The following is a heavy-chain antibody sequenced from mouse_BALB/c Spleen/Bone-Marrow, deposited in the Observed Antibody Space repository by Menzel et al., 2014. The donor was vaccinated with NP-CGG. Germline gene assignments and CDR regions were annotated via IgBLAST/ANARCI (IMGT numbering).Heavy chain of an antibody. CDR2: IYPGDGST. D-gene: IGHD2-1*01. V-gene: IGHV1S56*01. CDR1: GYTCTSCY. J-gene: IGHJ2*01. CDR3: ARPDGNYESYFDY. Sequence: QVQLQQSGPELVKPGASVKMSCKASGYTCTSCYIHWVKQSPGQGLEWIGWIYPGDGSTEYNEKFKGKTTLTADKSSSTAYMLLSSLTSEDSAIYFCARPDGNYESYFDYWGQGTTLTVSS.